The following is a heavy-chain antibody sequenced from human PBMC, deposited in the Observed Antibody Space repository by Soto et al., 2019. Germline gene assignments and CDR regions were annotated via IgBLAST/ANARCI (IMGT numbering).Heavy chain of an antibody. J-gene: IGHJ4*02. CDR1: GFTFSSYS. V-gene: IGHV3-21*01. D-gene: IGHD2-15*01. CDR2: ISSSSSYI. Sequence: GSLRLSCAASGFTFSSYSMNWVRQAPGKGLEWVSSISSSSSYIYYADSVKGRFTISRDNAKNSLYLQMNSLRAEDTAVYYCASIPPRGGYCSGGSCYNDDDYWGQGTLVTVSS. CDR3: ASIPPRGGYCSGGSCYNDDDY.